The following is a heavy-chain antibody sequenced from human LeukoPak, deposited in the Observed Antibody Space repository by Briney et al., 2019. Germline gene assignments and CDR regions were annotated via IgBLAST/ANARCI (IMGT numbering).Heavy chain of an antibody. D-gene: IGHD5-12*01. Sequence: SETLSLTCTVSGGSISSYYWSWIRQPPGKGLEWIGYIYYSGSTNYNPSLKSRVTISVDTSKNHFSLKLSSVTAADTAVYYCARDQYSGYDFDYWGQGTLVTVSS. V-gene: IGHV4-59*12. CDR3: ARDQYSGYDFDY. J-gene: IGHJ4*02. CDR1: GGSISSYY. CDR2: IYYSGST.